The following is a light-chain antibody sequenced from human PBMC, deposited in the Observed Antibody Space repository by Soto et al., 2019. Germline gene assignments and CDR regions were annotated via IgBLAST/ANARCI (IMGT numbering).Light chain of an antibody. V-gene: IGLV2-8*01. CDR1: SSDVGGYNF. CDR2: EVN. CDR3: SSYADNDNVL. J-gene: IGLJ2*01. Sequence: QSALTQPPSASGSPGQSVTISCTGSSSDVGGYNFVSWYQQHPGKAPKLIIYEVNKRPSGVPDRFSGSKSGNTASLTVSGLQDEDESDYYCSSYADNDNVLFGGGTKLTVL.